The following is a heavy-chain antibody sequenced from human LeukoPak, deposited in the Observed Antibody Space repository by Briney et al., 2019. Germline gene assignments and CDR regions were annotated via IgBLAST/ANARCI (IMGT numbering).Heavy chain of an antibody. Sequence: GGSLRLSCAASGFTFSGYSMNWVRQAPGKGLEWVSVIYSGGSTYYADSVKGRFTISRDNSKNTLYLQMNSLRAEDTAVYYCAGGYYDILTGAPTYYYYGMDVWGQGTTVTVSS. CDR2: IYSGGST. CDR3: AGGYYDILTGAPTYYYYGMDV. D-gene: IGHD3-9*01. J-gene: IGHJ6*02. V-gene: IGHV3-53*01. CDR1: GFTFSGYS.